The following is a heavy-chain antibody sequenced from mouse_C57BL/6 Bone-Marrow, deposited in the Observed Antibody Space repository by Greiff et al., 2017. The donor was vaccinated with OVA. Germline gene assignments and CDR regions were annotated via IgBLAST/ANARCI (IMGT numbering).Heavy chain of an antibody. CDR2: IYPGSGST. Sequence: QVQLQQPGAELVKPGASVKMSCKASGYTFTSYWITWVKQRPGQGLEWIGDIYPGSGSTNYNEKFKSKATLTVDTSSSTAYMQLSSLTSEDSAVYYGARRKEYCGPWFAYGGQGTLVTVSA. J-gene: IGHJ3*01. V-gene: IGHV1-55*01. CDR3: ARRKEYCGPWFAY. D-gene: IGHD1-1*02. CDR1: GYTFTSYW.